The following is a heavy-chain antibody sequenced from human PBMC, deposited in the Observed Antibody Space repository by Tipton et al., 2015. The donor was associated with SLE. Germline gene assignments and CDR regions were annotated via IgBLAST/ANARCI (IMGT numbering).Heavy chain of an antibody. V-gene: IGHV4-31*03. J-gene: IGHJ4*02. CDR1: GGSIGSGGYY. CDR2: IYYSGST. CDR3: ARGADFDWLPIDY. D-gene: IGHD3-9*01. Sequence: TLSLTCTVSGGSIGSGGYYWSWIRQHPGKGLEWIGYIYYSGSTYSNPSLKSRVTISVDTSKNQFSLKLSSVTAADTAVYYCARGADFDWLPIDYWGQGTLVTVSS.